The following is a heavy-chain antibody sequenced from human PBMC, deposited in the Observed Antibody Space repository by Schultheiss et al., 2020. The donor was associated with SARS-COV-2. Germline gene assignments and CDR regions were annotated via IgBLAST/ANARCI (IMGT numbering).Heavy chain of an antibody. D-gene: IGHD3-3*01. V-gene: IGHV3-49*03. CDR3: TRGLSDYDVWSRKGGNYYYYGMDV. CDR2: IRSKAYGGTT. Sequence: GGSLRLSCAASGFTFGDYAMSWFRQAPGKGLEWVGFIRSKAYGGTTEYAASVKGRFTISRDDSKSIAYLQMNSLKTEDTAVYYCTRGLSDYDVWSRKGGNYYYYGMDVWGQGTTVTVSS. J-gene: IGHJ6*02. CDR1: GFTFGDYA.